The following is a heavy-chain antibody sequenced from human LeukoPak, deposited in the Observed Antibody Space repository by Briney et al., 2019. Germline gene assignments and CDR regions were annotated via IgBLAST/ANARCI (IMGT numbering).Heavy chain of an antibody. J-gene: IGHJ5*02. CDR1: GYTFTGYY. D-gene: IGHD3-9*01. CDR3: ARDFHDILTGYYNNWFDP. CDR2: INPSGGST. Sequence: PAASVNVSCKASGYTFTGYYVHWVRQAPGQGLEWMGIINPSGGSTNYAQKFQGRVTMTKDKSTSTVYMELSSLRSEDTAVYYCARDFHDILTGYYNNWFDPWGQGTLVTVSS. V-gene: IGHV1-46*01.